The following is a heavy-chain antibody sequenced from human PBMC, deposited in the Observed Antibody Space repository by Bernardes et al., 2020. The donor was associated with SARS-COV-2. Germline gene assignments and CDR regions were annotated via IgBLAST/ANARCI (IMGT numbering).Heavy chain of an antibody. J-gene: IGHJ4*02. CDR2: ISGSVGTT. CDR1: GFTFSSYA. CDR3: AKFLAGSSPHRTGATNYFDY. V-gene: IGHV3-23*01. Sequence: GGSLRLSRAASGFTFSSYAMNWVRQAPGKGLEWVSAISGSVGTTFYADSVKGRFTISRDNSKNTLYLQMNSLRAEDTAVYYCAKFLAGSSPHRTGATNYFDYWGQGTLVTVSS. D-gene: IGHD1-26*01.